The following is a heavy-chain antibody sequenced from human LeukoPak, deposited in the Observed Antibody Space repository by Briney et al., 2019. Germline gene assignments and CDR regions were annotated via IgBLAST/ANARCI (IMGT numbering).Heavy chain of an antibody. D-gene: IGHD5-12*01. CDR2: ISGSGGST. CDR1: GFSFSDFS. Sequence: GGSLRLSCAASGFSFSDFSMNWVRQAPGKGLEWVSAISGSGGSTYYADSVKGRLTISRDNAKNTLYLQMNSLRAEDTAVYYCTRGYVGIDYWGQGTLVSVSS. CDR3: TRGYVGIDY. V-gene: IGHV3-23*01. J-gene: IGHJ4*02.